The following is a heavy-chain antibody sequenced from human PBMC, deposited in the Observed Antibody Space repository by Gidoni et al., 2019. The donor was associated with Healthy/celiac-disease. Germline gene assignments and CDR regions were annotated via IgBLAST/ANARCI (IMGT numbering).Heavy chain of an antibody. CDR3: ASMDYYDSSGYYYFDY. J-gene: IGHJ4*02. Sequence: QVQLQESGPGLVKPSETLSLTCTVSGGSISSYYWSWIRQPPGKGLEWIGYIYYSGSTNYNPSLKSRVTISVDTSKNQFSLKLSSVTAADTAVYYCASMDYYDSSGYYYFDYWGQGTLVTVSS. D-gene: IGHD3-22*01. CDR2: IYYSGST. V-gene: IGHV4-59*01. CDR1: GGSISSYY.